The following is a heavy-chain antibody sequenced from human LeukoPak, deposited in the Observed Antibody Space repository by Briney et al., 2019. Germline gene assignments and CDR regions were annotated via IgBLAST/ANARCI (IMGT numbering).Heavy chain of an antibody. CDR3: ARVWAVDTAMDAFDI. CDR1: GYTFTGYY. J-gene: IGHJ3*02. Sequence: ASVKVSCKASGYTFTGYYMHWVRQAPGQGLEWMGWINPNSGGTNYAQKFQGRVTMTRDTSISTAYMELSRLRSDDTAVYYCARVWAVDTAMDAFDIWGQGTMVTVSS. V-gene: IGHV1-2*02. CDR2: INPNSGGT. D-gene: IGHD5-18*01.